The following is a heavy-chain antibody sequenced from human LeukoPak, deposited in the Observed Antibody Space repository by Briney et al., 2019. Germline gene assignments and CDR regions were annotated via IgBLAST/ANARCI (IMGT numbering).Heavy chain of an antibody. Sequence: PGGSLRLSCEASGFTFGNFGMTWVRQAPGKGLQWVSGITGSSTWTYYAASVKGRFTVSRDNSQNTLHLQMNSLRADDTAVYYCARALVSSRTGYFDLWGRGTLVTVSS. CDR1: GFTFGNFG. CDR3: ARALVSSRTGYFDL. CDR2: ITGSSTWT. D-gene: IGHD3/OR15-3a*01. J-gene: IGHJ2*01. V-gene: IGHV3-23*01.